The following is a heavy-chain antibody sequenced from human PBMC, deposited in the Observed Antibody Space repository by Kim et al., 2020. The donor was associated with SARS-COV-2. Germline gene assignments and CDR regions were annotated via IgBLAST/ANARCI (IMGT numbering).Heavy chain of an antibody. CDR3: ARISGDYDRWFDP. D-gene: IGHD4-17*01. CDR2: MYYSGST. J-gene: IGHJ5*02. V-gene: IGHV4-61*01. Sequence: ETLSLTCTVSGGSVSSGPYYWNWIRQPPGKGLEWIGYMYYSGSTNYNPSLKSRVTISIDTSKNQFSLKLSSVTAADTAVYYCARISGDYDRWFDPWGQGTLVTVSS. CDR1: GGSVSSGPYY.